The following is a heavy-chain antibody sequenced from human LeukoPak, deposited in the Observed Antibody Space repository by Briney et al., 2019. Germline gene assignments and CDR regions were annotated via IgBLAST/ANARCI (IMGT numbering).Heavy chain of an antibody. D-gene: IGHD2/OR15-2a*01. Sequence: PGGSLRLSCAPSGLTFSSYKMIWVRQAPGKGLEWVSYITTSGTTTYYADSLKGRFTISRDNAKNSLYLQMNRLRAEDTAVYYCARVLFHSLAVFDYWGQGTLVTVSS. V-gene: IGHV3-48*03. CDR2: ITTSGTTT. CDR1: GLTFSSYK. J-gene: IGHJ4*02. CDR3: ARVLFHSLAVFDY.